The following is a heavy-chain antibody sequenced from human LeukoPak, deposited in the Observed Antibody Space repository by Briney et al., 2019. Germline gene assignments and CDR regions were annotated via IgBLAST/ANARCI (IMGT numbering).Heavy chain of an antibody. CDR1: GFTFSDSA. D-gene: IGHD2-2*01. V-gene: IGHV3-30*04. CDR3: ARAPYCRGTSCKGIGMDV. CDR2: ISYDGFNK. J-gene: IGHJ6*02. Sequence: GRSLRLSCAASGFTFSDSAIHWVRQAPGKGLDWVALISYDGFNKYYTDSVRGRFTISRDNSKNTLFLQMSSLRADDTAAYYCARAPYCRGTSCKGIGMDVWGQGTTVTVSS.